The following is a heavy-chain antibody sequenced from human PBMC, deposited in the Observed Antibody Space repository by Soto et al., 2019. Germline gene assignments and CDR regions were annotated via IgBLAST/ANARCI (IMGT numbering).Heavy chain of an antibody. CDR3: AREYYGSGSYSRGYYGMDV. CDR2: TYYRSKWYN. Sequence: SQTLSLTCAISGDSVSSNSAAWNWIRQSPSRGLEWLGRTYYRSKWYNDYAVSVKSGITINPDTSKNQFSLQLNSVTPEDTAVYYCAREYYGSGSYSRGYYGMDVWGQGTTVTVSS. D-gene: IGHD3-10*01. J-gene: IGHJ6*02. V-gene: IGHV6-1*01. CDR1: GDSVSSNSAA.